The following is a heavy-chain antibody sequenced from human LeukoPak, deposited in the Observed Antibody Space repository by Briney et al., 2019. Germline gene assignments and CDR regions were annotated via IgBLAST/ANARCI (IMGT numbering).Heavy chain of an antibody. Sequence: GGSLRLSCAASGFTFRSYSMNWVRQAPGKRLEWVSSISSSGSYIYYADSVKGRFTISRDNAKNSLYLQVNSLRAEDTAVYYCARVFYDSSARGNHFDYWGQGTLVTVSS. CDR3: ARVFYDSSARGNHFDY. CDR1: GFTFRSYS. D-gene: IGHD3-22*01. V-gene: IGHV3-21*01. J-gene: IGHJ4*02. CDR2: ISSSGSYI.